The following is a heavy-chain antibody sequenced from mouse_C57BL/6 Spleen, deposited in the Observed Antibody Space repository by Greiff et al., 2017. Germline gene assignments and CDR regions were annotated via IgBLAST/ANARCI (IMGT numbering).Heavy chain of an antibody. J-gene: IGHJ4*01. CDR2: IYPGDGDT. V-gene: IGHV1-80*01. CDR3: ARYGMVTTGAMDY. Sequence: QVHVKQSGAELVKPGASVKISCKASGYAFSSYWMNWVKQRPGKGLEWIGQIYPGDGDTNYNGKFKGKATLTADKSSSTAYMQLSSLTSEDSAVYFCARYGMVTTGAMDYWGQGTSVTVSS. D-gene: IGHD2-3*01. CDR1: GYAFSSYW.